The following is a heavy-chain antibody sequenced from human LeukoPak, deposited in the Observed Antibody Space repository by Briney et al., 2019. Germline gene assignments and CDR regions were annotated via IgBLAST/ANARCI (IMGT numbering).Heavy chain of an antibody. Sequence: PGGSLRLSCAASGFTFSSYDMSWVRQAPGKGLEWVSSFSGSGGRTYYADSVKGRFTISRDNSKNTLYLQMNSLRGEDTSVYYCARDLLYYGSGSYLSYWGQGTLVTVSS. V-gene: IGHV3-23*01. CDR2: FSGSGGRT. D-gene: IGHD3-10*01. CDR1: GFTFSSYD. J-gene: IGHJ4*02. CDR3: ARDLLYYGSGSYLSY.